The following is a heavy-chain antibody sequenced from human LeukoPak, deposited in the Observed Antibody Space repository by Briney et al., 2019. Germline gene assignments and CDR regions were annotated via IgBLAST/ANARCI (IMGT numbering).Heavy chain of an antibody. CDR2: ISYDGSNK. Sequence: GRSLRLSCAASGFTFSSYAMHWVRQAPGKGLEWVAVISYDGSNKYYADSVKGRFTISRDNSKNTLYLQMNSLRAEDTAVYYCARAIYSYGPRFDYWGQGTLVTVSS. V-gene: IGHV3-30-3*01. J-gene: IGHJ4*02. CDR1: GFTFSSYA. CDR3: ARAIYSYGPRFDY. D-gene: IGHD5-18*01.